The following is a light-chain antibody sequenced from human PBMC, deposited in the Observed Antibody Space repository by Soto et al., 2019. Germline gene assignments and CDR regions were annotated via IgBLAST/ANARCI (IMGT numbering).Light chain of an antibody. CDR3: QQSYSTPQT. V-gene: IGKV1-39*01. Sequence: DIQMTQSPSSLSASVGDRVTITCRASQSISSYLNWYQQKPGKAPKLLIYAASSLQSGVPSRFSGSGSGTDLTLTMTSLQPEDFATYYCQQSYSTPQTFGQGTKLEIK. CDR1: QSISSY. CDR2: AAS. J-gene: IGKJ2*01.